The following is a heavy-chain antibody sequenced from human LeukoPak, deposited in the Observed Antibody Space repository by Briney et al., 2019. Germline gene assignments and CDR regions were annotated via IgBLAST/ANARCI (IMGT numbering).Heavy chain of an antibody. V-gene: IGHV3-23*01. Sequence: PGGSLRLSCAASGFTFSSYAMSWVRQAPGKGLEWVSAISGSGGSTYYADSVKGRFTISRDNSKNTLYLQMNSLRAEDTAVYYCAKDSGSYYAAFYFDYWGQGTLVTVSS. D-gene: IGHD1-26*01. CDR2: ISGSGGST. CDR3: AKDSGSYYAAFYFDY. CDR1: GFTFSSYA. J-gene: IGHJ4*02.